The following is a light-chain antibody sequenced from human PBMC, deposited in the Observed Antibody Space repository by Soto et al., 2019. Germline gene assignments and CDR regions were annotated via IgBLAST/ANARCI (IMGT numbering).Light chain of an antibody. CDR2: DAS. V-gene: IGKV3D-20*01. CDR3: QQYGGSQIT. Sequence: EIVLTQSPATLSLSPGERATLSCGASQSVSGNHLAWYQQKPGLAPRLLIYDASSRSTGIPDRFSGSGSGTDFTLIISRLEPEDFAMYYCQQYGGSQITFGQGTRLEMK. J-gene: IGKJ5*01. CDR1: QSVSGNH.